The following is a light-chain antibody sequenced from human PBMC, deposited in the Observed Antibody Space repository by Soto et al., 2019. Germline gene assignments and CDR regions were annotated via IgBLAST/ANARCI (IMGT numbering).Light chain of an antibody. Sequence: DIPMTQSPSTLSASVGDRVTITCRASQSISNWLAWCQQKPGKAPKVLIYRAFSLERGVPSRFSGSGSGTEFTLTISSLQPDDFATYFCLQYNSDPWTFGQGTKVEVK. V-gene: IGKV1-5*01. CDR1: QSISNW. CDR2: RAF. J-gene: IGKJ1*01. CDR3: LQYNSDPWT.